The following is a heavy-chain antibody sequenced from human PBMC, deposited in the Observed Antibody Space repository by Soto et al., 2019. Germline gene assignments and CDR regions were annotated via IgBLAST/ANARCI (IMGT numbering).Heavy chain of an antibody. V-gene: IGHV1-18*01. D-gene: IGHD3-22*01. CDR1: GYTFTSYA. CDR3: ATEPIYYNDGSGYYPLGH. J-gene: IGHJ4*02. Sequence: GASVKVSCKASGYTFTSYAMHWVRQAPGQGLECVGWISAHNGDTHYSQKFQGRVTLTTDTSTNTGYMELRSLTSDDTAVYFCATEPIYYNDGSGYYPLGHWGQGTLVTVS. CDR2: ISAHNGDT.